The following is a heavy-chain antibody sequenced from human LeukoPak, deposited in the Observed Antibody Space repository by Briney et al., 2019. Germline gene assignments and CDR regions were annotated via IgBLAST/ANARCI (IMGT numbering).Heavy chain of an antibody. CDR2: IYPYTGAT. CDR3: ARDGPAQMVDFDY. J-gene: IGHJ4*02. CDR1: GYTFSGTGWY. V-gene: IGHV1-2*02. Sequence: DSVKVSCKASGYTFSGTGWYLYWLRQAPGQGLECMGWIYPYTGATHYAQKFQGRVAMTRDTSISTAYTELSRLRPDDTAVYYCARDGPAQMVDFDYWGQGTLVTVSS. D-gene: IGHD3-10*01.